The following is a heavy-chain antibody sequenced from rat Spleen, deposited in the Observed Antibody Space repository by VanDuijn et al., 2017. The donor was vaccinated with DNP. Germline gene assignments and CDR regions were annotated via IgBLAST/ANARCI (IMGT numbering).Heavy chain of an antibody. CDR1: GFTFSDYN. CDR3: ARGRLYPHYAMDA. D-gene: IGHD1-2*01. CDR2: ISASGGST. Sequence: EVQLVESGGGLVQPGRSLKLSCAASGFTFSDYNMAWVRQAPKKGLEWVATISASGGSTYYRDSVRGRFTISRENAQGTLYLQMTSLRSEDTAAYYCARGRLYPHYAMDAWGQGTSVTVSS. V-gene: IGHV5-7*01. J-gene: IGHJ4*01.